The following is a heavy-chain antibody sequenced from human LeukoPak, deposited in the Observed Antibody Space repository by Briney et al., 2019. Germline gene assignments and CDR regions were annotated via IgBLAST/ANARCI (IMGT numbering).Heavy chain of an antibody. V-gene: IGHV1-18*01. J-gene: IGHJ4*02. D-gene: IGHD4-17*01. CDR2: MNPNSGNT. CDR3: ARAYGGDFDY. CDR1: GYTFTSYD. Sequence: GASVKVSCKASGYTFTSYDINWVRQATGQGLEWMGWMNPNSGNTNYAQKLQGRVTMTTDTSTSTAYMELRSLRSDDTAVYYCARAYGGDFDYWGQGTLVTVSS.